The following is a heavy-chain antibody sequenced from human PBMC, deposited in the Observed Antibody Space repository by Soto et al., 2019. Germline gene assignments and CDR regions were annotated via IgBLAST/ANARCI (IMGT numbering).Heavy chain of an antibody. J-gene: IGHJ5*02. CDR2: ISYDGSNK. Sequence: QVQLVESGGGVVQPGRSLRLSCAASGFTFSNYGMHWVRQAPGKGLEWVAVISYDGSNKYYADSVKGRFTISRDNSKNTLYLQMNSLRAEDTAVYYCAKDKEQQLVRGWFDPWGQGNLVTVSS. V-gene: IGHV3-30*18. CDR1: GFTFSNYG. CDR3: AKDKEQQLVRGWFDP. D-gene: IGHD6-13*01.